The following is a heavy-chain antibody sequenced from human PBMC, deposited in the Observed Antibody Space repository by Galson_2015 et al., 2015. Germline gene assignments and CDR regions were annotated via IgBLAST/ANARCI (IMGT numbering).Heavy chain of an antibody. CDR1: GFTFSSYG. J-gene: IGHJ4*02. V-gene: IGHV3-30*03. CDR3: ARNRRGLIMSGYFDY. Sequence: SLRLSCAASGFTFSSYGMHWVRQAPGKGLEWVAVISYDGSNKYYADSVKGRFTISRDNSKNTLYLQMNSLRAEDTAVYYCARNRRGLIMSGYFDYWGQGTLVTVSS. D-gene: IGHD2-8*01. CDR2: ISYDGSNK.